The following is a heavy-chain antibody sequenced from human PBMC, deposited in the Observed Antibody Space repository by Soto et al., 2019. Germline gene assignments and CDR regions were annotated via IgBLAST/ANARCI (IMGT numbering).Heavy chain of an antibody. Sequence: QVQLVQSGAEVKKPGASVKVSCKASGYTFTSYGISWVRQAPGQGLEWMGWISAYNGNTNYAQQLQGRVTMTTDTSTSTAYMELRSLRSDDTAVYYCARALTEIVVVVAATLNFDSWGQGTLVTVSS. CDR2: ISAYNGNT. V-gene: IGHV1-18*01. D-gene: IGHD2-15*01. CDR3: ARALTEIVVVVAATLNFDS. J-gene: IGHJ4*02. CDR1: GYTFTSYG.